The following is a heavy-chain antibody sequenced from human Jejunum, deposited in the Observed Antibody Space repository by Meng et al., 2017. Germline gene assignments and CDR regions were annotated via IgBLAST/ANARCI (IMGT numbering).Heavy chain of an antibody. CDR2: MNPNSGNT. J-gene: IGHJ1*01. V-gene: IGHV1-8*01. CDR3: ARLGSSTSN. CDR1: GYTFTSYD. D-gene: IGHD2-2*01. Sequence: QVQLVQSGAEVKKPGASGKVSCKASGYTFTSYDINWVRQATGQGLEWMGWMNPNSGNTGYAQKFQGRVTMSSDTSTGTAYMELSSLRSEDTAVYYCARLGSSTSNWGQGTLVTVSS.